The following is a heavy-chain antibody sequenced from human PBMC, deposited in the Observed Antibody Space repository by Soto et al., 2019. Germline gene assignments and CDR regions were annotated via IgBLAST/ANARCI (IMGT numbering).Heavy chain of an antibody. J-gene: IGHJ5*02. D-gene: IGHD2-2*02. CDR3: ARRRTFRYCSSTSCYTENWFDP. CDR2: INPNSGGT. V-gene: IGHV1-2*02. Sequence: ASVKISCKASGYTFTGYYMHWVRRAPGQGLEWMGWINPNSGGTNYAQKFQGRVTMTRDTSISTAYMELSRLRSDDTAVYYCARRRTFRYCSSTSCYTENWFDPWGQGTLVTVSX. CDR1: GYTFTGYY.